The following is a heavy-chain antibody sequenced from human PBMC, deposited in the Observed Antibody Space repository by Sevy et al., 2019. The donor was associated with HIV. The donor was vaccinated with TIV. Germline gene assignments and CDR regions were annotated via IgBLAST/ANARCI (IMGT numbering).Heavy chain of an antibody. J-gene: IGHJ1*01. Sequence: WGSLGLSCVVSGITFSNLWRTWARQVPGKGLEWVGRIKSNVDGGTTDYPAPVKGRSTISTNDSKNTLYLQMNSLKTDDTAVYYCTTDRPYSRGPNCQHWGQGTLVTVSS. CDR3: TTDRPYSRGPNCQH. D-gene: IGHD6-19*01. CDR1: GITFSNLW. CDR2: IKSNVDGGTT. V-gene: IGHV3-15*01.